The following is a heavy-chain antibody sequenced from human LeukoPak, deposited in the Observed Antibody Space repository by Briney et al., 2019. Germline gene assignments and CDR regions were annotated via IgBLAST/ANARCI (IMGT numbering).Heavy chain of an antibody. V-gene: IGHV1-18*01. CDR3: ARDLPDYDILTGYSNFDY. D-gene: IGHD3-9*01. CDR2: ISAYNGNT. CDR1: GYTFTSYG. Sequence: AASVKVSCKASGYTFTSYGISWVRQAPGQGLEWMGWISAYNGNTNYAQKLQGRVTMTTDTSTSTAYMELRSLRSDDTAVYYCARDLPDYDILTGYSNFDYWGQGTLVTVS. J-gene: IGHJ4*02.